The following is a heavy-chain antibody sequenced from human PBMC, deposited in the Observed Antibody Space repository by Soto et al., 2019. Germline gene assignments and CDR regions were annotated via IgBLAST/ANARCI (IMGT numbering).Heavy chain of an antibody. J-gene: IGHJ3*02. V-gene: IGHV4-59*08. CDR1: GGSISSYY. Sequence: SETLSLTCTVSGGSISSYYWSWIRQPPGKGLEWIGYIYYSGSTNYNPSLKSRVTISVDTSKNQFSLKLSSVTAADTAVYYCARQAARDAFDIWGQGTMVTVSS. CDR2: IYYSGST. CDR3: ARQAARDAFDI. D-gene: IGHD6-6*01.